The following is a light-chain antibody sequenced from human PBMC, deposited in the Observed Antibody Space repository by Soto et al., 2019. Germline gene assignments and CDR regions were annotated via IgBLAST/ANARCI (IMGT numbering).Light chain of an antibody. CDR3: SSYTSSSTPYVV. CDR2: EVS. CDR1: SSDVGGYNY. J-gene: IGLJ2*01. V-gene: IGLV2-14*01. Sequence: QPVLTQPASVSGSPGQSITISCTGPSSDVGGYNYVSWYQQHPGKAPKLMIYEVSNRPSGVSNRFSGSKSGNTASLTSSGLQAEDEADYYCSSYTSSSTPYVVFGGGTKLTVL.